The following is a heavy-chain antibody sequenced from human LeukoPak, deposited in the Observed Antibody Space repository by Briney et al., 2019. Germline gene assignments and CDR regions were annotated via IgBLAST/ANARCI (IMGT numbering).Heavy chain of an antibody. V-gene: IGHV4-39*07. CDR1: GGSISSSSYY. CDR2: IYYSGST. J-gene: IGHJ5*02. Sequence: PSETLSLTCTVSGGSISSSSYYWGWIRRPPGKGLEWIGSIYYSGSTYYNPSLKSRVTISVDTSKNQFSLKLSSVTAADTAVYYCARDRLSVAGTSSNWFDPWGQGTLVTVSS. D-gene: IGHD6-19*01. CDR3: ARDRLSVAGTSSNWFDP.